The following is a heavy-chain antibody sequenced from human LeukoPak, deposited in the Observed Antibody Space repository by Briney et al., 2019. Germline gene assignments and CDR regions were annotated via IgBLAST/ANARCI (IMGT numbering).Heavy chain of an antibody. D-gene: IGHD3-22*01. V-gene: IGHV1-2*02. J-gene: IGHJ4*02. CDR3: ARFPYYYNSIGYYYFDY. Sequence: ASVKVSCKASGYTFTGYYMHWVRQAPGQGLEWMGWINPNSGGTNYAQKFQGRVTMTRDTSISTAYMELSRLRSDDTAVYFCARFPYYYNSIGYYYFDYWGQGTLVTVSS. CDR2: INPNSGGT. CDR1: GYTFTGYY.